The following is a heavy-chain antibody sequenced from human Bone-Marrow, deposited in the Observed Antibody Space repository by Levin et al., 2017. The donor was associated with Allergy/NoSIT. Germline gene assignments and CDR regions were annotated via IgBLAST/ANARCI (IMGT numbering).Heavy chain of an antibody. V-gene: IGHV3-73*01. CDR2: IRSKANSYAT. J-gene: IGHJ6*02. Sequence: GESLKISCAASGFTFSGSAMHWVRQASGKGLEWVGRIRSKANSYATAYAASVKGRFTISRDDSKNTAYLQMNSLKTEDTAVYYCTSPGYSSSWVPGTHYYYDYGMDVWGQGTTVTVSS. D-gene: IGHD6-13*01. CDR1: GFTFSGSA. CDR3: TSPGYSSSWVPGTHYYYDYGMDV.